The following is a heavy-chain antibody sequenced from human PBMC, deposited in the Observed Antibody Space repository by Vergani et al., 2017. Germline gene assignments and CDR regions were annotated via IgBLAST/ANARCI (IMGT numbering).Heavy chain of an antibody. CDR3: ARDSGRYRAVWYFDL. V-gene: IGHV4-59*01. D-gene: IGHD3-10*01. Sequence: QVQLQQWGAGLVKPSETLSLTCTVSGGSISSYYWSWIRQPPGKGLEWIGYIYYSGSTNYNPSLKSRVTISVDTSKNQFSLKLSSVTAADTAVYYCARDSGRYRAVWYFDLWGRGTLVTVSS. CDR2: IYYSGST. J-gene: IGHJ2*01. CDR1: GGSISSYY.